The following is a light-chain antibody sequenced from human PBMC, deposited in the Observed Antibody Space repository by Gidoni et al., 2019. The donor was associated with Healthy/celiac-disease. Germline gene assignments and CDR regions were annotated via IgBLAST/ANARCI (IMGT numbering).Light chain of an antibody. Sequence: DSVMTQSPDALAVDLGGRATINCKSSPSVLYSSNNKNYLDWYQQKPGQPPKMRIYWASTRESGVPDRFSGSGSGTDFTLTISSLQAEDVAVYYCQQYYSPPPWTFGQGTKVEIK. CDR3: QQYYSPPPWT. V-gene: IGKV4-1*01. CDR1: PSVLYSSNNKNY. CDR2: WAS. J-gene: IGKJ1*01.